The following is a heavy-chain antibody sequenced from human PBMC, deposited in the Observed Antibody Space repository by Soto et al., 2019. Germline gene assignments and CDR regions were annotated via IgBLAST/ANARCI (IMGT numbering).Heavy chain of an antibody. J-gene: IGHJ3*02. V-gene: IGHV3-7*01. D-gene: IGHD2-21*01. Sequence: PGWSLSLSCAASGFTFSSYWLSWVRQAPGKGLEWVANIKQDGSEKYYVDSVKGRFTISRDNAKNSLYLQMNRLREEDTAVYYCARNSRLWKSGDQAFDICGQGTMV. CDR1: GFTFSSYW. CDR3: ARNSRLWKSGDQAFDI. CDR2: IKQDGSEK.